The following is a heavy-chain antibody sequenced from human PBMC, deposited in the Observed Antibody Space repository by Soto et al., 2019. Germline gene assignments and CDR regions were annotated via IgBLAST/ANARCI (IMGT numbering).Heavy chain of an antibody. CDR3: AGRAYYDFWSGYYRINY. CDR2: INHSGST. J-gene: IGHJ4*02. V-gene: IGHV4-34*01. CDR1: GGSFSGYY. Sequence: SETLSLTCAVYGGSFSGYYWSWIRQPPGKGLEWIGEINHSGSTNYNPSLKSRVTISVDTSKNQFSLKLSSVTAADTAVYYCAGRAYYDFWSGYYRINYWGQGTLVTVPQ. D-gene: IGHD3-3*01.